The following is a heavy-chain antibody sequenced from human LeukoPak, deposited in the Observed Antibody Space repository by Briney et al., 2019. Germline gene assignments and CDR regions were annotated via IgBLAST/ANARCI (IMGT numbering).Heavy chain of an antibody. V-gene: IGHV3-23*01. CDR3: AKVPTSWIQLWLFDY. CDR2: ISGSGGST. CDR1: GFTFSSYA. J-gene: IGHJ4*02. Sequence: GGSLRLSCAASGFTFSSYAMSWVRQAPGKGLEWVSAISGSGGSTYYADSVKGRFTISRDNSKNTLYLQMNSLRAEDTAVYYCAKVPTSWIQLWLFDYWGQGTLVTVSS. D-gene: IGHD5-18*01.